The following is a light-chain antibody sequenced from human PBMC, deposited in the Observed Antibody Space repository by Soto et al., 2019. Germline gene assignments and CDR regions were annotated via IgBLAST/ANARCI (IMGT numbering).Light chain of an antibody. J-gene: IGKJ1*01. CDR1: QSVRTSN. CDR2: GAS. V-gene: IGKV3-20*01. Sequence: EIVLTQSPGTLSLSPGERATLSCRASQSVRTSNLAWYQQRPSQPPRLLIYGASGRATGIPDRFSGSGSGTDFTLTISRLAPEDFAVYYCQQYDNSVWTFGQGTKVDIK. CDR3: QQYDNSVWT.